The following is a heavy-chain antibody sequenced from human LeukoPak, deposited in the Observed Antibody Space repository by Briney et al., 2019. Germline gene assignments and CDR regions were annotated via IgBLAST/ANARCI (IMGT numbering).Heavy chain of an antibody. Sequence: GRSLRLSCAASGFTFSNYAMHWVRQAPGKGLEWVAVISYDGSDKYYADSVKGRFTISRDNSKNTLYLQMNSLRPEDTAVYYCARDWGRRYSSGWYGDFDYWGQGTLVTVSS. V-gene: IGHV3-30-3*01. CDR2: ISYDGSDK. J-gene: IGHJ4*02. D-gene: IGHD6-19*01. CDR1: GFTFSNYA. CDR3: ARDWGRRYSSGWYGDFDY.